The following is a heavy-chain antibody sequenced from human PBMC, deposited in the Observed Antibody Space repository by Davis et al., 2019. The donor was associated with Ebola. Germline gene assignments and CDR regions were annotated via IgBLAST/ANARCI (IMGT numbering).Heavy chain of an antibody. CDR3: ARDRSDSSGYYLYYYYGMDV. D-gene: IGHD3-22*01. CDR1: GGSISSGGYY. J-gene: IGHJ6*04. V-gene: IGHV4-61*08. CDR2: IYYSGST. Sequence: SETLSLTCTVSGGSISSGGYYWSWIRQPPGKGLEWIGYIYYSGSTNYNPSLKSRVTISVDTSKNQFSLKLSSVTAADTAVYYCARDRSDSSGYYLYYYYGMDVWGKGTTVTVSS.